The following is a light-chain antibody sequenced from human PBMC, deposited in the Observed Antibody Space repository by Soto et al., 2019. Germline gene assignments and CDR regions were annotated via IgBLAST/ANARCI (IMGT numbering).Light chain of an antibody. CDR3: QHYNGYFPT. V-gene: IGKV1-5*03. J-gene: IGKJ1*01. CDR1: ESISSW. Sequence: DIQMTQSPSNLSASVGDRVTITCRASESISSWLAWYQQKPGKAPNLLIYKASTLESGVPSRFSGSGSGTEFTLTISSLQPDDFTTYYCQHYNGYFPTFGQGTKVDIK. CDR2: KAS.